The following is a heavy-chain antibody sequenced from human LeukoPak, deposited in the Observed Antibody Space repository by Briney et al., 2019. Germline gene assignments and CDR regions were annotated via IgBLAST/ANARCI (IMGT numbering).Heavy chain of an antibody. D-gene: IGHD3-10*01. V-gene: IGHV4-39*07. CDR1: GGSISNTAYY. CDR2: IYYTGNT. J-gene: IGHJ4*02. CDR3: ARLHTSGSFVRGVT. Sequence: PSETLSLTCTVSGGSISNTAYYWGWIRRPPGRGLEWIGTIYYTGNTYYNPSLKSRVIVTVDMSKNQFSLKLSSVTAADTAVYYCARLHTSGSFVRGVTWGQGTLVTVSS.